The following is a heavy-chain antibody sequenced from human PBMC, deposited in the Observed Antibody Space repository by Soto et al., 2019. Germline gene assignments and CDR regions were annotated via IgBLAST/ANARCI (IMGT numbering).Heavy chain of an antibody. CDR1: GGSISSSSYY. CDR2: IYYSGST. Sequence: PSETLSLTCTVSGGSISSSSYYWGWIRQPPGKGLEWIGSIYYSGSTYYNPSLKSRVTISVDTSKNQFSLKLSSVTAADTAVYYCARGHILYYYDSSGYYYYFDYWGQGTLVTVSS. J-gene: IGHJ4*02. V-gene: IGHV4-39*01. CDR3: ARGHILYYYDSSGYYYYFDY. D-gene: IGHD3-22*01.